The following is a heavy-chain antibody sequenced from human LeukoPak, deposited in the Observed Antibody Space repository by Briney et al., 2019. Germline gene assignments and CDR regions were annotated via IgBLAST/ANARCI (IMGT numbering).Heavy chain of an antibody. CDR1: GFTFSSYA. CDR3: ARDPQYRTLDYYYYMDV. D-gene: IGHD2-2*01. V-gene: IGHV3-30*04. CDR2: ISYDGSNK. Sequence: GGSLRLSCAASGFTFSSYAMHWVRQAPGKGLEWVAVISYDGSNKYYADSVKGRFTISRDNSKNTLYLQMNSLRAEDTAVYYYARDPQYRTLDYYYYMDVWGKGTTVTVSS. J-gene: IGHJ6*03.